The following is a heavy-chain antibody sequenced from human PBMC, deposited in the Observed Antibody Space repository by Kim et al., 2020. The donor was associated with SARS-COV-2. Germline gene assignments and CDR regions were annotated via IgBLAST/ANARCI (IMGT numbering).Heavy chain of an antibody. Sequence: GGSLRLSCAASGFTFSSYAMSWVRQAPGKGLEWVSAISGSGGSTYYADSVKGRFTISRDNSKNTLYLQMNSLRAEDTAVYYCAKNLGSGWFQKLDYWGQGTLVTVSS. V-gene: IGHV3-23*01. CDR3: AKNLGSGWFQKLDY. CDR2: ISGSGGST. CDR1: GFTFSSYA. D-gene: IGHD6-19*01. J-gene: IGHJ4*02.